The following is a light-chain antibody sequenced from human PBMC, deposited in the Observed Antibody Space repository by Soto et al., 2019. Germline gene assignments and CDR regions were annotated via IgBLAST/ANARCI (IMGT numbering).Light chain of an antibody. CDR2: DDS. CDR3: QVWDTRGDRPV. J-gene: IGLJ2*01. Sequence: SYELAQPPSVSVAPGQTAKIACGGDNIRSYSVHWYLQRSCQAPVLVVFDDSDRPSGIPDRVSGYHSGNTATLTISRVEAGDEADYYCQVWDTRGDRPVFGGGTKVTVL. CDR1: NIRSYS. V-gene: IGLV3-21*02.